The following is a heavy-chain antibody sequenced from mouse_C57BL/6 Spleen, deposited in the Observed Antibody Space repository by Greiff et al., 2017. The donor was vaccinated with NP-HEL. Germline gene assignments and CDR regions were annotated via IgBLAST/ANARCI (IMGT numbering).Heavy chain of an antibody. Sequence: QVQLQQPGAELVKPGASVKLSCKASGYTFTSYWMHWVKQRPGQGLEWIGMIHPNSGSTNYNEKFKSKATLTVDKSSSTAYMQLSSLTSEDSAVYYCARSYYEGYYAMDYWGQGTSVTVSS. V-gene: IGHV1-64*01. CDR1: GYTFTSYW. D-gene: IGHD2-4*01. J-gene: IGHJ4*01. CDR3: ARSYYEGYYAMDY. CDR2: IHPNSGST.